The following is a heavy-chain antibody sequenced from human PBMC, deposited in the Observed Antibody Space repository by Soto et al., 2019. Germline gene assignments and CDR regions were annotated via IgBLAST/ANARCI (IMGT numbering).Heavy chain of an antibody. CDR3: ARGRYGDY. V-gene: IGHV1-18*01. J-gene: IGHJ4*02. Sequence: QVHLVQSGAEVKKPGASVKVSCKASGYTFTSYGITWVRQAPGQGLEWMGWISAHNGNTDYAQKLQGRVIVTRDTSTRTAYMALSTPVSDDTAVYYCARGRYGDYWGQGALVPVSS. CDR2: ISAHNGNT. D-gene: IGHD1-1*01. CDR1: GYTFTSYG.